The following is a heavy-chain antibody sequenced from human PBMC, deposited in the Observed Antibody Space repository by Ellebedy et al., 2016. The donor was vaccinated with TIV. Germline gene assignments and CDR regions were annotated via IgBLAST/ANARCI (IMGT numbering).Heavy chain of an antibody. CDR1: GFTVSSNY. Sequence: PGGSLRLSCAASGFTVSSNYMTWVRQAPGKGLAWVSVIYSGGSTYYADSVKGRFTISRDNSKNTLYLQMNSLGSEDTAVYYCARNSIDYCDTDCYYYFDYWGQGTPVTVSS. J-gene: IGHJ4*02. V-gene: IGHV3-66*01. CDR2: IYSGGST. CDR3: ARNSIDYCDTDCYYYFDY. D-gene: IGHD4-17*01.